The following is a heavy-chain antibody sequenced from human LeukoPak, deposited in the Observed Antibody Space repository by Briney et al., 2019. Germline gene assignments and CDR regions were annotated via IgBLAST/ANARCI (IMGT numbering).Heavy chain of an antibody. J-gene: IGHJ4*02. CDR2: ISYDGSNK. Sequence: GGSLRLSCAASGFTLTSCAMHWVRQAPGKGLEWVAVISYDGSNKYYADSVKGRFTISRDNSKNTLYLQMNSLRAEDTAVYYCAKATSPFIAAAAVDYWGQGTLVTVSS. CDR3: AKATSPFIAAAAVDY. D-gene: IGHD6-13*01. CDR1: GFTLTSCA. V-gene: IGHV3-30-3*02.